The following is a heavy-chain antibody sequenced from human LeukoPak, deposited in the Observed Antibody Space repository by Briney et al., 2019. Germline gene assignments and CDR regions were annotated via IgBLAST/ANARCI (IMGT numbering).Heavy chain of an antibody. CDR3: ARLPLRYFDWLLSRGPYYYYGMDV. Sequence: ASVKVSCKASGYTFTSYDINWVRQATGQGLEWMGWMNPNSGNTGYAQKFQGRVTMTRNTSISTAYMELSSLRSEYTAVYYCARLPLRYFDWLLSRGPYYYYGMDVWGQGTTVTVSS. V-gene: IGHV1-8*01. D-gene: IGHD3-9*01. J-gene: IGHJ6*02. CDR1: GYTFTSYD. CDR2: MNPNSGNT.